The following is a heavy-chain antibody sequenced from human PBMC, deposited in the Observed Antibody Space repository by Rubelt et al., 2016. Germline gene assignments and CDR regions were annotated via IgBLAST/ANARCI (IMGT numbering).Heavy chain of an antibody. J-gene: IGHJ4*02. Sequence: QVQLQQWGAGLLKPSETLSLTCAVYGGSFSGYYWSWIRQPPGKGLEWIGEINNSGSTNYNPSLKSRVTISVDTSKNQFALKRGSVTAAETAVYYCARRGDIGYGKWGQGTLVTVSS. D-gene: IGHD5-12*01. V-gene: IGHV4-34*01. CDR2: INNSGST. CDR1: GGSFSGYY. CDR3: ARRGDIGYGK.